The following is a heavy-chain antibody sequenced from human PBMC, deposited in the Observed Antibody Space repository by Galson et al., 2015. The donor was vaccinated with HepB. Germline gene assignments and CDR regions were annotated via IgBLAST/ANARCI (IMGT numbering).Heavy chain of an antibody. CDR3: AKDQIWEFPHFLHY. J-gene: IGHJ4*02. CDR1: GFTFSTCA. CDR2: ISGNGGGT. V-gene: IGHV3-23*01. Sequence: AMRLSCAASGFTFSTCAMTWVRQAAGTGLEWVSTISGNGGGTYYADSVNGWFSISRDNSKDPLYLHMNSLRAEDTAVYYCAKDQIWEFPHFLHYWVQGTLVTVTS. D-gene: IGHD5-18*01.